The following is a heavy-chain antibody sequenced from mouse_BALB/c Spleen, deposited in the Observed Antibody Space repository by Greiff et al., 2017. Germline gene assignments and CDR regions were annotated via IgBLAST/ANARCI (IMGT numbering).Heavy chain of an antibody. J-gene: IGHJ4*01. V-gene: IGHV5-4*02. CDR1: GFTFSDYY. CDR2: ISDGGSYT. CDR3: ARGNDGYYPYAMDY. Sequence: EVKLVESGGGLVKPGGSLKLSCAASGFTFSDYYMYWVRQTPEKRLEWVATISDGGSYTYYPDSVKGRFTISRDNAKNNLYLQMSSLKSEDTAMYYCARGNDGYYPYAMDYWGQGTSVTVSS. D-gene: IGHD2-3*01.